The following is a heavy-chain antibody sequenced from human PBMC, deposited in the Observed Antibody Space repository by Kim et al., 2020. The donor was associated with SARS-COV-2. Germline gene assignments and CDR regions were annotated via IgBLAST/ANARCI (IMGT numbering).Heavy chain of an antibody. CDR3: ARFNATCPNPSFAFYI. D-gene: IGHD3-16*02. Sequence: GGSLRLSCAASGFTFSNYSMTWVRQAPGKGLEWVSYISSSSTAIFYADSVKGRFTISRDNAKNSLSLQMNSLRDEDTAVYYCARFNATCPNPSFAFYI. V-gene: IGHV3-48*02. J-gene: IGHJ3*02. CDR1: GFTFSNYS. CDR2: ISSSSTAI.